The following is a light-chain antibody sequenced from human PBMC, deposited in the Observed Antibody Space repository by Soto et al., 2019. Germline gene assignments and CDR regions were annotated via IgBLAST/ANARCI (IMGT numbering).Light chain of an antibody. CDR1: QTVNSDY. J-gene: IGKJ1*01. CDR3: QQYDSSPRT. CDR2: ATS. V-gene: IGKV3-20*01. Sequence: IVLTQSPGTLSLSPGETATLSCRASQTVNSDYLAWFQQRPGQAPRLLIFATSRRATDIPDRFSGSGPGTDFTLAIRRLEPEDFAVYYCQQYDSSPRTFGQGTKVDIK.